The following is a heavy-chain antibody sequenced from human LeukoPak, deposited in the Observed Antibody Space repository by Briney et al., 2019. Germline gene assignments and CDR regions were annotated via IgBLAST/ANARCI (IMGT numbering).Heavy chain of an antibody. D-gene: IGHD3-22*01. CDR1: GHFISSGYY. CDR2: IYYSGST. CDR3: ARSPYYDRDGYQFDY. Sequence: SETLSLTCAVSGHFISSGYYWGWIRQPPGKGLEWIAYIYYSGSTNYNPALKSRVTISVDTSKSQFSLKLRSVTAADTAIYYCARSPYYDRDGYQFDYWGQGTLVTVSS. J-gene: IGHJ4*02. V-gene: IGHV4-38-2*01.